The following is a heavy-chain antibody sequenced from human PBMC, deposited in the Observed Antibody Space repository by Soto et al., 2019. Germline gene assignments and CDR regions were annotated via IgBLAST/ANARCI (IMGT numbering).Heavy chain of an antibody. J-gene: IGHJ4*02. CDR2: IYYSGST. V-gene: IGHV4-59*08. Sequence: SETLSLTCAVHGGSFSCYYWSWIRQPPGKGLEWIGYIYYSGSTNYNPSLKSRVTISVDTSKNQFSLKLNSMTAADTAVYYCARHNYGSGSTYFDYWGQGTLVTVSS. D-gene: IGHD3-10*01. CDR3: ARHNYGSGSTYFDY. CDR1: GGSFSCYY.